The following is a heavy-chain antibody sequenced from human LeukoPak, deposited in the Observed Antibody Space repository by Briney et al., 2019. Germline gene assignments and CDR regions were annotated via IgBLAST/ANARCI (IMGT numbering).Heavy chain of an antibody. CDR3: AREGAWFDP. D-gene: IGHD1-26*01. J-gene: IGHJ5*02. CDR2: IYYSGST. V-gene: IGHV4-59*01. CDR1: GGSISSYY. Sequence: SETLSLTCTVSGGSISSYYWSWIRQPPGKGLEWLGYIYYSGSTNYNPSLKSRVTISVDTSKNQFSLKLSSVTAADTAVYYCAREGAWFDPWGQGTLVTVSS.